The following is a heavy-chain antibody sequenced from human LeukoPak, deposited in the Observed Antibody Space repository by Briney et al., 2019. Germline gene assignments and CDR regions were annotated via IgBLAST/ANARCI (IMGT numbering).Heavy chain of an antibody. CDR2: IWYDGSNK. D-gene: IGHD3-10*01. J-gene: IGHJ4*02. CDR1: GFTFSSYG. V-gene: IGHV3-33*01. CDR3: AVYYYGSGSSY. Sequence: GGSLRLSCAASGFTFSSYGMHWVRQAPGKGLEWVAVIWYDGSNKYYADSVKGRFTISRDNSKNTLYLQMNSLRAEDTAVYYCAVYYYGSGSSYWGQGTLVTVSS.